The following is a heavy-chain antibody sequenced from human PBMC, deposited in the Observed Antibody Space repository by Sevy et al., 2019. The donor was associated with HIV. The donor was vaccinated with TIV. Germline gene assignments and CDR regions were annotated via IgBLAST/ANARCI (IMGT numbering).Heavy chain of an antibody. D-gene: IGHD3-22*01. Sequence: GGSLRLSCAASGFTFSSYSMNWVRQAPGKGLEWVSSISSSSSYIYYPDSVKGRFTISRDNAKNSLYLQMNSLRAEDTAVYYCARDTSILGSSGYLPSDYYYYGMDVWGQGTTVTVSS. V-gene: IGHV3-21*01. CDR2: ISSSSSYI. J-gene: IGHJ6*02. CDR1: GFTFSSYS. CDR3: ARDTSILGSSGYLPSDYYYYGMDV.